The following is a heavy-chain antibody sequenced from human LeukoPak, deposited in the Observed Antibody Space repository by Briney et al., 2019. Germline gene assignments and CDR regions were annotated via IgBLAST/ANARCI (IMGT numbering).Heavy chain of an antibody. CDR3: ARSAVAGVYYYYYYMDV. Sequence: ASVKVSCKASGYTFTGYYMHWVRQAPGQGLEWMGWINPNSGGTNYAQKFQGRVTMTRDTSISTAYMELSRLRSDDTAVYYCARSAVAGVYYYYYYMDVWGKGTTVTVSS. J-gene: IGHJ6*03. D-gene: IGHD6-19*01. V-gene: IGHV1-2*02. CDR2: INPNSGGT. CDR1: GYTFTGYY.